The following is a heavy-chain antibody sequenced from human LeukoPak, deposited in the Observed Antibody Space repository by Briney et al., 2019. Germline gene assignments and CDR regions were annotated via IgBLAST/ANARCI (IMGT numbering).Heavy chain of an antibody. V-gene: IGHV3-74*01. CDR1: GFTFSSFG. J-gene: IGHJ4*02. D-gene: IGHD1-26*01. CDR2: IKSDGSIT. CDR3: ARDGRSGNFDK. Sequence: PGGSLRLSCAASGFTFSSFGMHWVRQAPGKGRAWVSVIKSDGSITTYADSVKGRFTISRDTAKNTLYLQMNSLRAEDTAVYYCARDGRSGNFDKWGQGTLVSVSS.